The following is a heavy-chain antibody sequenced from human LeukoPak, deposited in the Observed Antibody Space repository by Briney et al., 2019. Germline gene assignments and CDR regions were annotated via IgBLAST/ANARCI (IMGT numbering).Heavy chain of an antibody. CDR2: INPNSGGT. CDR3: ARGRVLRYFDWLLVENYYMDV. CDR1: GYTFTGYY. V-gene: IGHV1-2*02. J-gene: IGHJ6*03. D-gene: IGHD3-9*01. Sequence: GASVKVSYKASGYTFTGYYMHWVRQAPGQGLEWMGWINPNSGGTNYAQKFQGRVTMTRDTSISTAYMELSRLRSDDTAVYYCARGRVLRYFDWLLVENYYMDVWGKGTTVTVSS.